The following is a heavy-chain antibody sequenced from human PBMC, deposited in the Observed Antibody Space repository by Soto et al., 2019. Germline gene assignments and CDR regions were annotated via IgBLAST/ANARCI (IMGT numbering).Heavy chain of an antibody. CDR3: ANHGGFDF. D-gene: IGHD4-17*01. CDR2: ISIRGDYR. CDR1: GFTFSSSG. Sequence: EGQLLQSGGGLVQPGESLRLSCAASGFTFSSSGMSWVRQAPGKGLGWVSSISIRGDYRYYADSVKGRFTISRDNSKNTLYLQMSSLTAEDTALYYCANHGGFDFWGQGTMVAVSS. J-gene: IGHJ3*01. V-gene: IGHV3-23*01.